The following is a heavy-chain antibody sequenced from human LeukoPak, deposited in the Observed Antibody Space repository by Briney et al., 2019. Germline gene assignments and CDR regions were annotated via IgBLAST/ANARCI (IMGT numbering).Heavy chain of an antibody. V-gene: IGHV4-59*06. CDR1: GGSISSYY. J-gene: IGHJ3*01. CDR3: ARDLASRGIGELRS. Sequence: PSETLSLTCTVSGGSISSYYWSWIRQPPGKGLEWIGYIYYSGSTYYNPSLKSRVTISVDTSKNQFSLKLSSVTAADTAVYYCARDLASRGIGELRSWGQGTMVTVSS. D-gene: IGHD1-7*01. CDR2: IYYSGST.